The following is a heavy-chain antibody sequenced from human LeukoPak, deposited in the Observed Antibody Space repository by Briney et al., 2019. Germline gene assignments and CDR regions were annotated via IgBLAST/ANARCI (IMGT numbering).Heavy chain of an antibody. CDR1: GGSISSYY. J-gene: IGHJ3*02. Sequence: SETLSLTCTVSGGSISSYYWNWIRQPPGKGLEWIGCIFYTGSIHYNPSLKTRLTMSVDTSKNQFSLKLSSVTAADTAVYYCARLITGTTTAFDIWGQGTMVTVSS. V-gene: IGHV4-59*12. CDR2: IFYTGSI. D-gene: IGHD1-7*01. CDR3: ARLITGTTTAFDI.